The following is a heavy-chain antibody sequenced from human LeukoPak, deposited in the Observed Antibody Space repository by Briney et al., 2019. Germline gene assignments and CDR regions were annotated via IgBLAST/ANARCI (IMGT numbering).Heavy chain of an antibody. CDR2: ISSSSSYI. V-gene: IGHV3-21*01. CDR1: GFTFSSYS. D-gene: IGHD2-2*01. Sequence: GGSLRLSCAASGFTFSSYSMNWVRQAPGKGLEWVSSISSSSSYIYYADSVKGRFTISIDNAKNSLYLQMNSLRAEDTAVYYCAREGSRDHAFDIWGQGTMVTVSS. J-gene: IGHJ3*02. CDR3: AREGSRDHAFDI.